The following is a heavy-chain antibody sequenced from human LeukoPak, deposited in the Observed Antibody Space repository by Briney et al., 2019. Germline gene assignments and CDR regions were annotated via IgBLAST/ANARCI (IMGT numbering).Heavy chain of an antibody. CDR1: GGSISSYY. CDR2: IYYSGST. D-gene: IGHD2-2*01. CDR3: GRGLFGEFGGVVPAASNWFDP. V-gene: IGHV4-59*01. Sequence: SQTLSLTCTVSGGSISSYYWSWIRQPPGKGLEWIGYIYYSGSTNYNPSLKSRVTISVDTSKNQFSLKLSSVTAADTAVYYCGRGLFGEFGGVVPAASNWFDPWGQGTLVTVSS. J-gene: IGHJ5*02.